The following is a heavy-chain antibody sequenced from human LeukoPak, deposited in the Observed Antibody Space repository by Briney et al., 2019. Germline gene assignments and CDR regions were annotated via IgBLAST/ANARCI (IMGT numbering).Heavy chain of an antibody. Sequence: PSETLSLTCSVSGGSISSHNWTWIRQPPGKGLEWIGYIDDSGNSKYNPSLKSRVTISVDTSKNQFSLKLSSVTAADTAVYYCVRESRLRSFDWFGSYFHCWGQGTLVTVSS. CDR1: GGSISSHN. D-gene: IGHD3-9*01. CDR2: IDDSGNS. J-gene: IGHJ4*02. CDR3: VRESRLRSFDWFGSYFHC. V-gene: IGHV4-59*11.